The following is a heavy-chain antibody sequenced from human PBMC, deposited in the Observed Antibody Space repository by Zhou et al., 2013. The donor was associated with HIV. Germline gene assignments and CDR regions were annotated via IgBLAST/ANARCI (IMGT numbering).Heavy chain of an antibody. CDR3: ARAVTGHSSPFDF. V-gene: IGHV4-31*03. J-gene: IGHJ4*02. Sequence: QVQLQESGPGLVKPLQTLSLTCSVSGYSVSRGGYYWGWIRQHPGVGLEWIGYIYYDGATFYNPSLRSRASISLDKSENQFSLTLRSVTAADTAAYYCARAVTGHSSPFDFWGQGIVVTVSS. CDR1: GYSVSRGGYY. D-gene: IGHD2-21*02. CDR2: IYYDGAT.